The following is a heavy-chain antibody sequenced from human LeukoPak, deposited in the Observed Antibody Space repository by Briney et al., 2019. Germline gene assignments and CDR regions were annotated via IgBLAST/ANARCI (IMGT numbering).Heavy chain of an antibody. J-gene: IGHJ6*02. CDR2: IYYSGST. CDR1: GGSISSSSYY. CDR3: ARGGLYSGSYWGALYYYYGMDV. Sequence: PSETLSLTCTVSGGSISSSSYYWGWIRQPPGKGLEWIGSIYYSGSTYYNPSLKSRVTISVDTSKNQFSLKLSSVTAADTAVYYCARGGLYSGSYWGALYYYYGMDVWGQGTTVTVSS. D-gene: IGHD1-26*01. V-gene: IGHV4-39*07.